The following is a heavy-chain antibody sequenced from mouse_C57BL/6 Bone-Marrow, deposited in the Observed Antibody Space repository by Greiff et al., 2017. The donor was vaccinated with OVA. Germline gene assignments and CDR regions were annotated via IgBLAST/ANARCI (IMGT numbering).Heavy chain of an antibody. V-gene: IGHV14-4*01. D-gene: IGHD1-1*01. J-gene: IGHJ4*01. CDR2: IDPENGDT. CDR1: GFNIKDDY. CDR3: TTGSNAPYYAMDY. Sequence: EVQGVESGAELVRPGASVKLSCTASGFNIKDDYMHWVKQRPEQGLAWIGWIDPENGDTEYASKFQGKATLTADTSSNTAYLQLRSLTSVYTAVYYFTTGSNAPYYAMDYWGQGPSVTVSS.